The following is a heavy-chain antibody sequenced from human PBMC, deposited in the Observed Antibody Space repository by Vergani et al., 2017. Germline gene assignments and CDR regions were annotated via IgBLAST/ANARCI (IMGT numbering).Heavy chain of an antibody. J-gene: IGHJ6*03. D-gene: IGHD3-3*01. V-gene: IGHV4-59*01. CDR1: GGSISCYY. CDR3: ARALLRFHYYMDV. Sequence: QVQLQESGPGLVKPSETLSLTCTVSGGSISCYYWSWIRQPPGKGLEWIGYIYYSGSTNYNPSLKSRVTISVDTSKNQFSLKLSSVTAADTAVYYCARALLRFHYYMDVWGKGTTVTVSS. CDR2: IYYSGST.